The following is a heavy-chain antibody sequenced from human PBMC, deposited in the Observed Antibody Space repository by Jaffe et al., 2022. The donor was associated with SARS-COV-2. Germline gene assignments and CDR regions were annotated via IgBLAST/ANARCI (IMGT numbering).Heavy chain of an antibody. D-gene: IGHD3-3*01. CDR2: ISSSGSTI. CDR1: AFTFSSYE. CDR3: ARGAGENYDFWSGYHHFDY. Sequence: EVQLVESGGGLVQPGGSLRLSCAASAFTFSSYEMNWVRQAPGKGLEWVSYISSSGSTIYYADSVKGRFTISRDNAKNSLYLQMNSLRAEDTAVYYCARGAGENYDFWSGYHHFDYWGQGTLVTVSS. J-gene: IGHJ4*02. V-gene: IGHV3-48*03.